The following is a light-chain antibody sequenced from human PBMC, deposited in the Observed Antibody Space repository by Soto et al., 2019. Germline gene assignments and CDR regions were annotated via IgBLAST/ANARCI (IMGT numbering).Light chain of an antibody. CDR2: GTS. V-gene: IGKV3-20*01. CDR1: QTVGTNF. CDR3: QHYSRTLPWT. Sequence: EIVLTQSPGTLSLSPGETATLSCRASQTVGTNFLAWYQQKPGQAPRLLMFGTSNRATDIPDRFGGSGSGTDFTLTISRLEPEDVAVYYCQHYSRTLPWTFGQGT. J-gene: IGKJ1*01.